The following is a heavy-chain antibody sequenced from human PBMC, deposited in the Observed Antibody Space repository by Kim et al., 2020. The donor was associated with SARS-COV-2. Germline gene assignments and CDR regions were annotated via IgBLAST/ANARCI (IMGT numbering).Heavy chain of an antibody. CDR1: GESFSNYY. D-gene: IGHD2-2*01. V-gene: IGHV4-34*01. Sequence: SETLSLTCAVFGESFSNYYWTWVRRPPGKGLEWIGEINHSGSTNYNPSPKSRVTISLDTSKNQFPLKVTSLTAAATAVSFCAWGRLGVVPAPILGLGPFWKVYSFDVWGRGATVTVSS. CDR3: AWGRLGVVPAPILGLGPFWKVYSFDV. CDR2: INHSGST. J-gene: IGHJ6*03.